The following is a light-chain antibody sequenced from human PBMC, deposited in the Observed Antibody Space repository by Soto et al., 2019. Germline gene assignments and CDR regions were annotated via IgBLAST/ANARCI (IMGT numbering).Light chain of an antibody. J-gene: IGLJ2*01. CDR1: SSDVGAYDF. CDR3: SSYTTSRSVL. CDR2: DVN. V-gene: IGLV2-14*01. Sequence: QSALTQPASVSGSPGQSIAISCTGTSSDVGAYDFVSWYQQHPGKAPKVMIYDVNHRPSGVSDRFSGSKSGNTASLTISGFQAEDEADYFCSSYTTSRSVLFGGGTKLTVL.